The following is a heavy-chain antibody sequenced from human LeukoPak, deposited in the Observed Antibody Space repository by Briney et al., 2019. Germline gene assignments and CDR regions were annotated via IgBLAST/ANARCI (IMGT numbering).Heavy chain of an antibody. J-gene: IGHJ4*02. CDR1: GGSISGYY. Sequence: PSETLSLTCTVSGGSISGYYWSWIRQPPGKGLEWIGEISHSGSTNYNPSLKSRVTISVDTSKNQFSLKLSSVTAADTAVYYCARGSDYYDSSGYLDYWGQGTLVTASS. V-gene: IGHV4-34*01. CDR3: ARGSDYYDSSGYLDY. CDR2: ISHSGST. D-gene: IGHD3-22*01.